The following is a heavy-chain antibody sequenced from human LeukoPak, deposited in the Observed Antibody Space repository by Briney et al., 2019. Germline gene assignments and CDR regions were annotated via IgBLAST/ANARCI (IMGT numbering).Heavy chain of an antibody. J-gene: IGHJ6*03. Sequence: ASVEVSCKASGGTFSSYAISWVRQAPGQGLEWMGGIIPIFGTANYAQKFQGRVTITTDESTSTAYMELRSLRSQDTAVYYCAKAQLPNYYYYYYMDVWGKGTTVTVSS. V-gene: IGHV1-69*05. CDR3: AKAQLPNYYYYYYMDV. CDR2: IIPIFGTA. D-gene: IGHD2-2*01. CDR1: GGTFSSYA.